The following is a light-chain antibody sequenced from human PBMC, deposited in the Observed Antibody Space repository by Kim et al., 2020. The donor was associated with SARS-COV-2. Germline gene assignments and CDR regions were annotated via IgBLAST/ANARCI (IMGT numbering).Light chain of an antibody. CDR2: GVN. Sequence: FGQTVRVSCQGDNLSHDYASWCPQRPGQAPILVIYGVNNRPSEIPDPFSGSNSGNTASFSITGAQAEDEADYYCNSRDTSINLVVFGGGTQLTVL. CDR3: NSRDTSINLVV. V-gene: IGLV3-19*01. J-gene: IGLJ2*01. CDR1: NLSHDY.